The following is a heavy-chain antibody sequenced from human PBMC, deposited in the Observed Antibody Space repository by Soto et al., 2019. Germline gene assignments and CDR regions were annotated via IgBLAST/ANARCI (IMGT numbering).Heavy chain of an antibody. CDR1: GASLNSYQ. J-gene: IGHJ5*02. V-gene: IGHV4-4*07. CDR3: ARDQGVAAAGITWFDP. D-gene: IGHD6-13*01. Sequence: XTLSLPCTVSGASLNSYQWSWIRQPAGKGLEWIGHIHSSGSTNYNPSLKSRVTMSVDTSKNKFSLRLMSLTAADTAVYYCARDQGVAAAGITWFDPWGQGSLVTVSS. CDR2: IHSSGST.